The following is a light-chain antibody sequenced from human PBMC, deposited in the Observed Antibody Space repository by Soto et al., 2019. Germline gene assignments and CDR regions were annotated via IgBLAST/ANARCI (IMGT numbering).Light chain of an antibody. CDR3: SSYTTSSTYV. CDR1: SIDVGGYNY. V-gene: IGLV2-14*01. Sequence: QSALTQPASVSGSPGQSITISCTGTSIDVGGYNYVSWYQHHPGKVPKLMIFQVTKRPSGVSDRFYGSKSGNTASLTISGLQAEDEGDYFCSSYTTSSTYVLGTGTKVTVL. J-gene: IGLJ1*01. CDR2: QVT.